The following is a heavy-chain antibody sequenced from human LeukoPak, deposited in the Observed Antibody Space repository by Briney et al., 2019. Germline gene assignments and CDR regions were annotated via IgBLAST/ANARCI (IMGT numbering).Heavy chain of an antibody. D-gene: IGHD6-6*01. CDR3: ARAGYSSSSFDY. V-gene: IGHV3-20*04. CDR2: INWNGGST. CDR1: GFTFDDYG. J-gene: IGHJ4*02. Sequence: GGSLRLSCAASGFTFDDYGMSWVRQAPGKGLEWVSGINWNGGSTGYADSVKGRFTISRDSAKNSLYLQMNSLRGEDTALYYCARAGYSSSSFDYWGQGTLVTVSS.